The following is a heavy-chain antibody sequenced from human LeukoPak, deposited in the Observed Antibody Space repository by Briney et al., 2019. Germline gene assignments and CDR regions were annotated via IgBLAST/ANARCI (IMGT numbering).Heavy chain of an antibody. D-gene: IGHD5-18*01. J-gene: IGHJ4*02. CDR1: GDSVSSNSAA. Sequence: SQTLSLTCAISGDSVSSNSAAWNWIRQSPSRGLEWLGRTYYRSKWYNDYAVSVKSRMTINPDTSKSQFSLQLNSVTPEDTAVYYCARVSRRYSYGHGWALDYWGQGTLVTVSS. CDR3: ARVSRRYSYGHGWALDY. CDR2: TYYRSKWYN. V-gene: IGHV6-1*01.